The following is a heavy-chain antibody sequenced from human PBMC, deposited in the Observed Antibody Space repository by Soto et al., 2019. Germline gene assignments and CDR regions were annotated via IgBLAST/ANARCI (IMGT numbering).Heavy chain of an antibody. Sequence: QVQLVQSGAEVKKPGSSVRVSCKASGGTFISHAFTWVRQAPGQGLEWMGGIIPMFGTPNYAQKFQGRLTINAESGTSYMELRSMRAEDTAVFFCARDRAVGDGYSFGIFDLWGQGTLVTVSS. CDR1: GGTFISHA. CDR3: ARDRAVGDGYSFGIFDL. V-gene: IGHV1-69*01. CDR2: IIPMFGTP. D-gene: IGHD5-18*01. J-gene: IGHJ4*02.